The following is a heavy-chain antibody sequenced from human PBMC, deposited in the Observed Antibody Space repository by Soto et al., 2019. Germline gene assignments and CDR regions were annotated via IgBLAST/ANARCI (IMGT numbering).Heavy chain of an antibody. CDR2: IIPIFGTA. CDR1: GGTFSSYA. Sequence: QVQLVQSGAEVKKPGSSVKVSCKASGGTFSSYAISWVRQAPGQGLDWMGGIIPIFGTANYAQKFQGRVTITADESTRPAYMELSSLRSEDTAVYYCAREVPDTAKGPNWGQGTLVTVSS. D-gene: IGHD5-18*01. J-gene: IGHJ4*02. V-gene: IGHV1-69*12. CDR3: AREVPDTAKGPN.